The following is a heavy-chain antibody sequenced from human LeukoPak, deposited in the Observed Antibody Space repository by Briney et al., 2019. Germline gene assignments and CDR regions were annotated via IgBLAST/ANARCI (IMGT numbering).Heavy chain of an antibody. CDR1: GYSFTSYW. CDR2: IDPSDSYT. V-gene: IGHV5-10-1*01. Sequence: GKSLKISCKGSGYSFTSYWISWVRQMAGKGLEWMGRIDPSDSYTNYSPSFQGHVTISADKSISTAYLQWSSLKASDTAMYYCARFPDYGDPTPYYYYYGMDVWGQGTTVTVSS. CDR3: ARFPDYGDPTPYYYYYGMDV. J-gene: IGHJ6*02. D-gene: IGHD4-17*01.